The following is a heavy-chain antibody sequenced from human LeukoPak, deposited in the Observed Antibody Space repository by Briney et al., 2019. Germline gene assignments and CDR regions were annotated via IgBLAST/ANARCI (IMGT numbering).Heavy chain of an antibody. CDR1: GFTFSSYA. CDR3: ARDRDGSSWYGDAFDI. D-gene: IGHD6-13*01. Sequence: GGSLRLSCAAYGFTFSSYAMHWVRQAPGKGLEWVAVISYDGSNKYYADSVKGRFTISRDNSKSTLYLQMNSLRAEDTAVYYCARDRDGSSWYGDAFDIWGQGTMVTVSS. CDR2: ISYDGSNK. V-gene: IGHV3-30*04. J-gene: IGHJ3*02.